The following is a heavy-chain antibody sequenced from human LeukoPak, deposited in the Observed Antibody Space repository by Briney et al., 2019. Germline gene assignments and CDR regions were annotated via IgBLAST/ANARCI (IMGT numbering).Heavy chain of an antibody. CDR3: ARVFVRFGWYFDY. D-gene: IGHD3-10*02. CDR1: GGSISSGGYS. V-gene: IGHV4-30-4*07. J-gene: IGHJ4*02. CDR2: IYYSGST. Sequence: SETLSLTCAVSGGSISSGGYSWSWIRQPPGKGLEWIGYIYYSGSTYYNPSLKSRVTISVDTSKNQFSLKLSSVTAADTAVYYCARVFVRFGWYFDYWGQGTLVTVSS.